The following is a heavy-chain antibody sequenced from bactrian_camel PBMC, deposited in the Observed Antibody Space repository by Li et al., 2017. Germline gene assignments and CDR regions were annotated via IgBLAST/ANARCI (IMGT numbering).Heavy chain of an antibody. CDR2: IDSVGNT. J-gene: IGHJ6*01. Sequence: VQLVESGGGSVQAGGSLTLSCQASGYSHNSSCMGWFRQAPGKERQGVAVIDSVGNTKYEEAVKGRFTISRDDAENTLVLQMNNLKPEDSGTYLCARGRYGGRCYGATLAQDLYGSWGQGTQVTVS. D-gene: IGHD7*01. V-gene: IGHV3S53*01. CDR1: GYSHNSSC. CDR3: ARGRYGGRCYGATLAQDLYGS.